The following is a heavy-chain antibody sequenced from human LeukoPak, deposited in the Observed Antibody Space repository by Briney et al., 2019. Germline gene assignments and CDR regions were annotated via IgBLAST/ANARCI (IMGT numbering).Heavy chain of an antibody. CDR1: GGSFSGYY. Sequence: SETLSLTCAVYGGSFSGYYWSWIRQPPGKGLEWIGEINHSGSTNYNPSLKSRVTISVDTSKNQFSLKLSSVTAADTAVYYCARGLTRWLQYFDYWGQGTLVTVSS. V-gene: IGHV4-34*01. CDR2: INHSGST. J-gene: IGHJ4*02. D-gene: IGHD5-24*01. CDR3: ARGLTRWLQYFDY.